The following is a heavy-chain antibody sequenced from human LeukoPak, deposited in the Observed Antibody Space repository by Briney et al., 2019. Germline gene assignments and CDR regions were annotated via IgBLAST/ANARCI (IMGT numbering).Heavy chain of an antibody. Sequence: QAGGSLRLSCEAARFPFSSYEMHWGRQAPGKGLEWVAAISEDGSKTNYADSVKGRFTTSRDNSKNTLFLEMNSLRREDTATYYCATRGLLGDYWGQGTLVSVSS. J-gene: IGHJ4*02. V-gene: IGHV3-30*03. CDR1: RFPFSSYE. D-gene: IGHD4-17*01. CDR2: ISEDGSKT. CDR3: ATRGLLGDY.